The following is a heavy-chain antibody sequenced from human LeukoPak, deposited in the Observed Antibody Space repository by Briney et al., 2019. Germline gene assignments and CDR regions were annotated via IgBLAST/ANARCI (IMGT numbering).Heavy chain of an antibody. Sequence: PSETLSLTCTVSGGSISSYYWSWIRQPPGKGLEWIGYIYYSGSTNYNPSLKSRVTISVDTSKNQFSLKLSSATAADTAVYYCASQGGIVVVPAASSFDYWGQGTLVTVSS. J-gene: IGHJ4*02. CDR3: ASQGGIVVVPAASSFDY. D-gene: IGHD2-2*01. V-gene: IGHV4-59*01. CDR1: GGSISSYY. CDR2: IYYSGST.